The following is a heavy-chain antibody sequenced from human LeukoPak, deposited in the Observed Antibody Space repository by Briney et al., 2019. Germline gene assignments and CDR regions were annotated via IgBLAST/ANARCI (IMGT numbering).Heavy chain of an antibody. D-gene: IGHD4-11*01. Sequence: ASVKVSCKVSGYILTELSIHWVRQAPGKGLEWMGSFDPENAKTMSAQTFQGRVTMTEDTSTDTAYMELRSLRSDDTAIYYCVIMSHTVVQTARIYYYMDIWGTGTTVIVSS. CDR3: VIMSHTVVQTARIYYYMDI. CDR1: GYILTELS. J-gene: IGHJ6*03. V-gene: IGHV1-24*01. CDR2: FDPENAKT.